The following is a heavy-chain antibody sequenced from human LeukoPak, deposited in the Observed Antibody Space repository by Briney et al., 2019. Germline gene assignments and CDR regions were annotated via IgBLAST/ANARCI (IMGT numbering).Heavy chain of an antibody. CDR2: IRSKANSYAT. Sequence: GGSLRLSCAASGFTFSGSAMHWVRQASGKGLEWVGRIRSKANSYATAYAASVKGRFNISRDDSKNTAYLQMNSLKTEDTAVYYCTSSAAGQRGGYWGQGTLVTVSS. V-gene: IGHV3-73*01. J-gene: IGHJ4*02. CDR3: TSSAAGQRGGY. CDR1: GFTFSGSA. D-gene: IGHD6-13*01.